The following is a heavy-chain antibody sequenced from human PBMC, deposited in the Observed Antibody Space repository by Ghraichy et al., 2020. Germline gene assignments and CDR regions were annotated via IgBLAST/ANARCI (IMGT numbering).Heavy chain of an antibody. CDR2: IWYDGSNK. Sequence: GGSLRLSCAASGFTFSSYGMHWVRQAPGKGLEWVAVIWYDGSNKYYADSVKGRFTISRDNSKNTLYLQMNSLRAEDTAVYYCARDDSIVGAPLFWGQGTLVTVSS. CDR1: GFTFSSYG. D-gene: IGHD1-26*01. J-gene: IGHJ4*02. V-gene: IGHV3-33*08. CDR3: ARDDSIVGAPLF.